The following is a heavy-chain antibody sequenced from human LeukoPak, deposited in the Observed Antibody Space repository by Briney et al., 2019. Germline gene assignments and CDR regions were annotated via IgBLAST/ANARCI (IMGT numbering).Heavy chain of an antibody. J-gene: IGHJ2*01. Sequence: SETLSLTCTVSGGSISSSSYYWGWIRQPPGKGLEWIGSIYYSGSTYYNPSLKSRVTISVDTSKNQFSLKLSSVTAADTAVYYCARRLAHVHYDILTGYYKPSVPNWYFDLWGRGTLVTVSS. D-gene: IGHD3-9*01. CDR2: IYYSGST. CDR3: ARRLAHVHYDILTGYYKPSVPNWYFDL. V-gene: IGHV4-39*01. CDR1: GGSISSSSYY.